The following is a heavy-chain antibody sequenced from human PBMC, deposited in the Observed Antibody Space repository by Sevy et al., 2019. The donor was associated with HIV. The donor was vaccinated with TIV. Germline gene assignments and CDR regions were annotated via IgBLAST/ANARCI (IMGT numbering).Heavy chain of an antibody. V-gene: IGHV3-30*02. CDR2: IRYDGSHK. J-gene: IGHJ4*02. CDR1: GFTFRNYD. Sequence: GESLKISCAASGFTFRNYDMHWVRQAPGKGLGWISFIRYDGSHKSYAESVKGRFTISRDNSKNTLDLHMNSLRPEDTAVYFCAKDAPSRFDYWGQGALVTVSS. CDR3: AKDAPSRFDY.